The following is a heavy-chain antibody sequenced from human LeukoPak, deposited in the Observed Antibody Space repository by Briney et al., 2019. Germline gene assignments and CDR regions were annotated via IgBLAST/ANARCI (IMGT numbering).Heavy chain of an antibody. CDR2: ISHDGTVT. V-gene: IGHV3-30*18. CDR1: GFTFSSYG. CDR3: AKEGSQYASSWFDY. J-gene: IGHJ4*02. D-gene: IGHD6-13*01. Sequence: GGSLRLSCEASGFTFSSYGMQWVRQAPGMGPEWVSVISHDGTVTHYADSVKGRFTISRDSSTNTLYLQMDSLRTEDTTVYYCAKEGSQYASSWFDYWGQGTLVTVSS.